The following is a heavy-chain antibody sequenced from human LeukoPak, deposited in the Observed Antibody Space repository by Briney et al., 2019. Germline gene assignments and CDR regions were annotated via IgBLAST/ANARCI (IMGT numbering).Heavy chain of an antibody. Sequence: GGSLRLSCAASGFTFSSYGMHWVRQAPGKGLEWVAVISYDGSNKYYADAVKGRFTISRDNSKNTLYLQMNSLRAEDTAVYYCAKDHSAGWELPTSPFDYWGQGTLVTVSS. CDR1: GFTFSSYG. V-gene: IGHV3-30*18. J-gene: IGHJ4*02. D-gene: IGHD1-26*01. CDR3: AKDHSAGWELPTSPFDY. CDR2: ISYDGSNK.